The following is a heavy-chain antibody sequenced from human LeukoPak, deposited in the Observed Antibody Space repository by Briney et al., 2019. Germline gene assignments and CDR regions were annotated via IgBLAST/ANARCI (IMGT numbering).Heavy chain of an antibody. V-gene: IGHV3-21*01. J-gene: IGHJ4*02. CDR3: ARSFDPAVAAAVTGEDY. CDR1: GFTFSIYS. CDR2: ISNSSCHI. Sequence: GGPLRLPCAASGFTFSIYSMNWVRQSPGKGLECVSSISNSSCHIYYADSEKGRLTLSRDNAKNSLYLQMNSLRAEDTAVYYCARSFDPAVAAAVTGEDYWGQGTLVTVSS. D-gene: IGHD6-13*01.